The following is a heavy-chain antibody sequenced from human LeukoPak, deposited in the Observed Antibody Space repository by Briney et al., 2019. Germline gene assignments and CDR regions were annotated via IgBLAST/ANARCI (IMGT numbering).Heavy chain of an antibody. D-gene: IGHD6-19*01. CDR2: ISGSGGNT. J-gene: IGHJ4*02. Sequence: GGSLRLSCAVSGFIFSSYAMSWVRQAPGKGLEWISVISGSGGNTYYTDSVKGRFTISRDNSRNTLHLQMNSLRDEDTAVYYCAKSFSVGYSSGWYVAAYYFDYWGQGTLVTVSS. CDR3: AKSFSVGYSSGWYVAAYYFDY. CDR1: GFIFSSYA. V-gene: IGHV3-23*01.